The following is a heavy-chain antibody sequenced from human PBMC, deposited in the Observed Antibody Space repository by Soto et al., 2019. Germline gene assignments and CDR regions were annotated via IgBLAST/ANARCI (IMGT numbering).Heavy chain of an antibody. CDR3: TRDSYDSSGYYYDFFDY. J-gene: IGHJ4*02. D-gene: IGHD3-22*01. V-gene: IGHV3-7*01. CDR1: GFTFSSHW. Sequence: LRLSCAASGFTFSSHWMSWVRQAPGKGLEWVANIKVDGSEKYYVDSVRGRFSISRDNAKDSLYLQMNSLRAEDTAVYYCTRDSYDSSGYYYDFFDYWGQGTLVTVSS. CDR2: IKVDGSEK.